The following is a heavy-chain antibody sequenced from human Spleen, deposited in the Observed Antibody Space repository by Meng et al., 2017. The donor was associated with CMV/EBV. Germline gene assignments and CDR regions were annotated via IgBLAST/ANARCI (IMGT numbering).Heavy chain of an antibody. CDR2: MKPNSVNT. D-gene: IGHD2-21*01. CDR3: ARGSGGGYWRGSASRYGMDV. Sequence: ASVKVSCKASGYTFTGYYMHWVRQAPGQGLEWMGWMKPNSVNTGYAQKFQGRVTMTRNTSISTAYMELSSLRSEDTAVYYCARGSGGGYWRGSASRYGMDVWGQGTTVTVSS. CDR1: GYTFTGYY. J-gene: IGHJ6*02. V-gene: IGHV1-8*02.